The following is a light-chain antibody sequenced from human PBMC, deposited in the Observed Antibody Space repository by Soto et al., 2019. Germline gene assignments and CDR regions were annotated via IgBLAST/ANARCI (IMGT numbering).Light chain of an antibody. CDR1: QNLSRN. Sequence: EMVMTQSPATLSVSPGERATLSCRASQNLSRNLAWYQQQPGQAPRLLIFYASTRATGIPARFSGSGSGTDFPLTISSLQSEDLAVYYCQQYDKWPPTFGQGTKLEIK. J-gene: IGKJ2*01. CDR2: YAS. V-gene: IGKV3-15*01. CDR3: QQYDKWPPT.